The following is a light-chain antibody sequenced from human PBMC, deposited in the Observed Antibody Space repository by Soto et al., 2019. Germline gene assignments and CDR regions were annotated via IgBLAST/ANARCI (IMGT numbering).Light chain of an antibody. CDR2: AAS. CDR3: HQYCSSPST. CDR1: QRVSSSY. Sequence: LVFTQSAGTLLLSPGESPTLSCRASQRVSSSYLAWYQQNTGQAPRLLIYAASSRATGILDRFSDSGSGTDFTLAISRLEPEDFAAYYCHQYCSSPSTFGQGTKVEI. V-gene: IGKV3-20*01. J-gene: IGKJ2*01.